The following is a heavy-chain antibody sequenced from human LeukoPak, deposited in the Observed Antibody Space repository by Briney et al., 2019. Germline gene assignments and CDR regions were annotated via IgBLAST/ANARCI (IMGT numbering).Heavy chain of an antibody. CDR2: IYPGDSDT. V-gene: IGHV5-51*01. D-gene: IGHD1-26*01. J-gene: IGHJ4*02. Sequence: GESLKISCKGSGYSYTSYWIGWVCQMPGKGLEWMGIIYPGDSDTRYSPSFQGQVTISADKSISTAYLQWSSLKASDTAMYYCARYGVGATTRSRLGYYFDYWGQGTLVTVSS. CDR3: ARYGVGATTRSRLGYYFDY. CDR1: GYSYTSYW.